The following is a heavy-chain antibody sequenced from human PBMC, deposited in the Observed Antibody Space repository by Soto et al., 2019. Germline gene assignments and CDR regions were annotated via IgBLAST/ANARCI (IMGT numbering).Heavy chain of an antibody. V-gene: IGHV1-18*01. J-gene: IGHJ4*02. CDR2: ISAYNGIT. Sequence: QVQLVQSGAEVKKPGASVKVSCKASGYTFTSYGISWVRQAPGQGLEWMGWISAYNGITNYAQKLQGRVTMTTDTXXXXXYXXXXXXXXXXXXXYYCXXXXXXVAANDYWGQGTLVTVSS. D-gene: IGHD2-15*01. CDR3: XXXXXXVAANDY. CDR1: GYTFTSYG.